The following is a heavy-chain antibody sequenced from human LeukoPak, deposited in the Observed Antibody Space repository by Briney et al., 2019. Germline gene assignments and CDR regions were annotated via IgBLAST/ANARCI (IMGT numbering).Heavy chain of an antibody. CDR3: ARLPLGYCSSTSCLD. CDR2: ISSSTGNT. J-gene: IGHJ4*02. D-gene: IGHD2-2*01. Sequence: ASVKVPCKASGYPFDNFGLTWVRQAPGQGLEWMGWISSSTGNTKYAQNLQGRVTMTTDTSTSTAYLELRNLRSDDTAVYYCARLPLGYCSSTSCLDWGQGTLVTVSS. CDR1: GYPFDNFG. V-gene: IGHV1-18*01.